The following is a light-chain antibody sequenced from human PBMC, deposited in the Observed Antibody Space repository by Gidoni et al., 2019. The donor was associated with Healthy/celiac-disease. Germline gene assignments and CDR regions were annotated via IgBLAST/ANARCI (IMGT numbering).Light chain of an antibody. CDR2: AAS. Sequence: DIHMTQPPPSLSASVGDRVTITCRASQLISSYLNWYQQKPGKAAKLLIYAASSLQSGVPSRFSGSGCGKDFTLTISSRQHEDFATYYCQQSYNTLLTFGGGTKVEIK. J-gene: IGKJ4*01. CDR3: QQSYNTLLT. V-gene: IGKV1-39*01. CDR1: QLISSY.